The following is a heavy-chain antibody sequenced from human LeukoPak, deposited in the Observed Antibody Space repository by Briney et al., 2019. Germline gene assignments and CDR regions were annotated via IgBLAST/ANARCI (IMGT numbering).Heavy chain of an antibody. Sequence: SETLSLTCAVSGGSISSSNWWSWVRQPPGKGLEWIGEINHSGSTNYNPSLKSRVTISVDTSKNQFSLKLSSVTAADTAVYYCARGPRGYYYYYYGMDVWGQGTTVTVSS. CDR3: ARGPRGYYYYYYGMDV. CDR2: INHSGST. J-gene: IGHJ6*02. CDR1: GGSISSSNW. V-gene: IGHV4-4*02. D-gene: IGHD1-26*01.